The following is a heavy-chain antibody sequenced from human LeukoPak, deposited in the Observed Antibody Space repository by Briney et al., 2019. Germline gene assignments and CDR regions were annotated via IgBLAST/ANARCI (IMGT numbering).Heavy chain of an antibody. Sequence: SETLSLTCTVSGGSISSSSYYWGWIRQPPGRGLEWIGSIYYSGSTYYNPSLKSRVTISVDTSKNQFSLKLSSVTAADTAVYYCASWGHTVTTGGYWGQGTLVTVSS. CDR2: IYYSGST. J-gene: IGHJ4*02. CDR3: ASWGHTVTTGGY. V-gene: IGHV4-39*07. D-gene: IGHD4-17*01. CDR1: GGSISSSSYY.